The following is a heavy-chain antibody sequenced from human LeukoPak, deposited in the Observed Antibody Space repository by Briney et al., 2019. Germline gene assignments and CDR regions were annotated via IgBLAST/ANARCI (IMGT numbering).Heavy chain of an antibody. CDR1: GFTFSTYW. CDR2: IKQDGSEK. CDR3: ARETRGGTYRYNFLDY. V-gene: IGHV3-7*01. J-gene: IGHJ4*02. D-gene: IGHD3-16*02. Sequence: PGGSLRLSCAASGFTFSTYWMSWVRQAPGKGLEWVANIKQDGSEKYYVDSVKGRFTISRDNAKNSLYLQMNSLRAEDTAMYYCARETRGGTYRYNFLDYWGLGTLVNVSS.